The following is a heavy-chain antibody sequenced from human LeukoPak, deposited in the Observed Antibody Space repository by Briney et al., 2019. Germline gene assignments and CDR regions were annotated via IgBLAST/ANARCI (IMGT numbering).Heavy chain of an antibody. J-gene: IGHJ4*02. Sequence: PGRSLRLSCAVAGFTFSNYGMHWVRQAPGKGLEWVAVISNDGGNKYSADSVKGRFTISRDNSKNTLYLQMNMLRPEDTAVYYCAKAETVTQRGYFDYWGQGTLVTVSS. CDR2: ISNDGGNK. CDR1: GFTFSNYG. D-gene: IGHD4-17*01. V-gene: IGHV3-30*18. CDR3: AKAETVTQRGYFDY.